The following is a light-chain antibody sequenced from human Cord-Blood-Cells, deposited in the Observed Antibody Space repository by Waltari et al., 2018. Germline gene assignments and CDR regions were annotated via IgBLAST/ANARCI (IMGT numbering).Light chain of an antibody. J-gene: IGKJ1*01. Sequence: DIQMSQSPSSLSASVGVRVIITCRARQGISKYLAWYQQKPGKVPKLLIYAASTLQSGVPSRFSGSRSWTDCTLTISSLQPEDVATYYCQKYNSAPWTFGQGTKVEIK. V-gene: IGKV1-27*01. CDR2: AAS. CDR1: QGISKY. CDR3: QKYNSAPWT.